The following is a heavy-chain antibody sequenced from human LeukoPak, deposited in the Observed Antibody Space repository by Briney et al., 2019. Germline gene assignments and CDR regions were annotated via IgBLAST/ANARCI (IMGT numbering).Heavy chain of an antibody. D-gene: IGHD1-26*01. CDR2: INHSGST. J-gene: IGHJ3*02. CDR3: ARRSGSYGVDAFDI. Sequence: SETLSLTCAVYGGSFSGYYWSWIRQPPGKGLEWIGEINHSGSTNYNPSLKSRVTISVDTSKNQFSLKLSSVTAADTALYYCARRSGSYGVDAFDIWGQGTMVTVSS. V-gene: IGHV4-34*01. CDR1: GGSFSGYY.